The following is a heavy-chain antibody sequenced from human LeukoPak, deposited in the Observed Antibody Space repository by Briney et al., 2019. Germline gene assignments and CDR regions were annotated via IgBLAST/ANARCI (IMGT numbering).Heavy chain of an antibody. CDR2: IYPSGTT. D-gene: IGHD7-27*01. CDR3: ASRKLGNDY. J-gene: IGHJ4*01. CDR1: GYSISSGYY. V-gene: IGHV4-38-2*02. Sequence: SETLSLTCTVSGYSISSGYYWGWIRQPPGKGLEWIGNIYPSGTTYYNPSLKTRVTISVGTSKNQFSLKLSSVTAADTAVYYCASRKLGNDYWGQGTLVTVSS.